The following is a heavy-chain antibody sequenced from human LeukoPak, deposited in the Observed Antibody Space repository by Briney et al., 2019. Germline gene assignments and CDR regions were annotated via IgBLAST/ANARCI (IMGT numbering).Heavy chain of an antibody. J-gene: IGHJ4*02. CDR3: AANSADYNTLGSSYKV. V-gene: IGHV4-39*01. CDR1: GGSISSSSYY. CDR2: IYYSGST. Sequence: SETLSLTCTVSGGSISSSSYYWGWIRQPPGKGLEWIGSIYYSGSTYYNPSLKSRVTISVDTSKNQFSLKLSSVTAADTAVFYCAANSADYNTLGSSYKVWGQGTLVTVSS. D-gene: IGHD3-10*01.